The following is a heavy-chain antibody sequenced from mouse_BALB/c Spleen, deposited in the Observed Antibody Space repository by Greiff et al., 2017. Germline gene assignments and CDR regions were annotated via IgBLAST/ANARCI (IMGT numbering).Heavy chain of an antibody. V-gene: IGHV2-9-2*01. CDR3: VRDQYYGRAMDY. Sequence: QVQLQQSGPGLVAPSQSLSITCTVSGFSLTSYDISWIRQPPGKGLEWLGVIWTGGGTNYNSAFMSRLSISKDNSKSQVFLKMNSLQTDDTAIYYCVRDQYYGRAMDYWGQGTSVTVSS. CDR2: IWTGGGT. CDR1: GFSLTSYD. J-gene: IGHJ4*01. D-gene: IGHD1-1*01.